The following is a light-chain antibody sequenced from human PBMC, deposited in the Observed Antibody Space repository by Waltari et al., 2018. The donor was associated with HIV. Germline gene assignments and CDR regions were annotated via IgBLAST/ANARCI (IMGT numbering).Light chain of an antibody. J-gene: IGKJ2*01. CDR2: WAS. V-gene: IGKV4-1*01. CDR3: QQYYSTPYT. Sequence: DIVMTQSPDDLTGSLGERVTINCKSSLDVLYSSNNKNYLAWYQQKPGQPPKLLIYWASTRESGVPDRFSDSGSGTDFTLTISSLQAEDVAVYYCQQYYSTPYTFGQGTKLKI. CDR1: LDVLYSSNNKNY.